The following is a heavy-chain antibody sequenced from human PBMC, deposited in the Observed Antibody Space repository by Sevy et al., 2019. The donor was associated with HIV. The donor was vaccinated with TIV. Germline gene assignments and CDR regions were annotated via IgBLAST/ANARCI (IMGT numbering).Heavy chain of an antibody. D-gene: IGHD4-4*01. CDR2: IIPIFGTA. V-gene: IGHV1-69*01. CDR3: ARPGVDYSNYGGAFDI. J-gene: IGHJ3*02. Sequence: ASVKVSCKASGGTFSSYAISWVRQAPGQGLEWMGGIIPIFGTANYAQKFQGRVTITADESTSTAYMELSSLRSEDTAVYYCARPGVDYSNYGGAFDIWGQGTMVTVSS. CDR1: GGTFSSYA.